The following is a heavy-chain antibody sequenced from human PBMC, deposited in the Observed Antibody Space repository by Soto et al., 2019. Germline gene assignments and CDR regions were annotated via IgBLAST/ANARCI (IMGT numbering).Heavy chain of an antibody. CDR3: ATAVLLMYYCYGMDV. CDR1: GGTFSSYA. D-gene: IGHD2-8*01. J-gene: IGHJ6*02. Sequence: QVQLVQSGAEVKKPGSSVNVSCKASGGTFSSYAISWVRQAPGQGLEWMGGIIPIFGTADYAQKFQGRVTITADESTSTAYMELSSLRSEDTAVYYCATAVLLMYYCYGMDVWGQGTTVTVSS. CDR2: IIPIFGTA. V-gene: IGHV1-69*12.